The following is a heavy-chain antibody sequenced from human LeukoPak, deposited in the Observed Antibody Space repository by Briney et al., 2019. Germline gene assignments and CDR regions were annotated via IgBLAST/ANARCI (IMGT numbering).Heavy chain of an antibody. J-gene: IGHJ5*02. CDR1: GYSFTSYW. Sequence: PGGSLRLSCKASGYSFTSYWIGWVRQMPGKGLEWMGIIYPGDSDTRYSPSFQGRVTISADKSINTAYLQWSSLKASDTAMYYCARSTRYYYDSSGYWWFDPWGQGTLGTVSS. CDR2: IYPGDSDT. CDR3: ARSTRYYYDSSGYWWFDP. D-gene: IGHD3-22*01. V-gene: IGHV5-51*01.